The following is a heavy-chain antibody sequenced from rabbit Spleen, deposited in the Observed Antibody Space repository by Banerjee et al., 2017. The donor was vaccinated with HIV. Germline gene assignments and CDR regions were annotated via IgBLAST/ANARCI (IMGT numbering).Heavy chain of an antibody. CDR1: GFDFSNYG. CDR2: IDPIFGRT. CDR3: VREVYHILGL. V-gene: IGHV1S47*01. J-gene: IGHJ6*01. D-gene: IGHD1-1*01. Sequence: QEQLVESGGGLVQPGGSLKLSCKASGFDFSNYGMSWVRQAPGKGLEWLGYIDPIFGRTYYATWVNGRFTISSHNAQNTLYLQLNSLTAADTATYFCVREVYHILGLWGQGTLVT.